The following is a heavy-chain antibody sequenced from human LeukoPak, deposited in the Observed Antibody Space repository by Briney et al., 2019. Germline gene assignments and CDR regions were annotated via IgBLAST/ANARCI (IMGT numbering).Heavy chain of an antibody. J-gene: IGHJ4*02. Sequence: GGSLRLSCAASGFTFSSYGMHWVRQAPGKGLEWVAVISYDGSNKYYADSVKGRFTISRDNSKNTLYLQMNSLRAEDTAVYYCASPMTDYWGQGTLVTVSS. V-gene: IGHV3-30*03. D-gene: IGHD3-22*01. CDR1: GFTFSSYG. CDR3: ASPMTDY. CDR2: ISYDGSNK.